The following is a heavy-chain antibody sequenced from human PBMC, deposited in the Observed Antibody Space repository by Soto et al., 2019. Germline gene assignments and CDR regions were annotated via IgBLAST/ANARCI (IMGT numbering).Heavy chain of an antibody. CDR1: GSTFDDYT. J-gene: IGHJ4*02. CDR2: ISWDGGST. Sequence: GGSLRLSCAASGSTFDDYTMHWVRQAPGQGLEWVSLISWDGGSTYYADSVKGRFTISRDNSKNSLYLQMNSLRTEDTALYDCATNTPQYCSSTSCYDYWGQGTLVTVSS. D-gene: IGHD2-2*01. CDR3: ATNTPQYCSSTSCYDY. V-gene: IGHV3-43*01.